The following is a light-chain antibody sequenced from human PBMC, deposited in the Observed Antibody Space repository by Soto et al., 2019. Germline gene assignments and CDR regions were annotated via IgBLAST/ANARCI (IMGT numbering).Light chain of an antibody. CDR3: QHWVDYMWT. Sequence: DIHLTQSPSTLSASVGDRVTITCRASQRISSWLAWYQQKPGKAPKLLIYKASTLESGVPSRFSGSGSGTEFTLTISSLQRNDFATYYCQHWVDYMWTFGQGTKVEIK. V-gene: IGKV1-5*03. J-gene: IGKJ1*01. CDR1: QRISSW. CDR2: KAS.